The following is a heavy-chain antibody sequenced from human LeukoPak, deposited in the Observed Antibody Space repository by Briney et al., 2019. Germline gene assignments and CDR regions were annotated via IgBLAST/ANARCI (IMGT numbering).Heavy chain of an antibody. J-gene: IGHJ4*02. Sequence: GGSLRLSCAASGFSVSGHYMNWVRQAPGKGPEWVSVIYADGGRYYADSVKGRFTISRDNSNNTLSLQMNSLRVEDTAVYYCTKGLVGALAFEYWGQGTLVTVSS. CDR3: TKGLVGALAFEY. CDR2: IYADGGR. D-gene: IGHD1-26*01. V-gene: IGHV3-53*01. CDR1: GFSVSGHY.